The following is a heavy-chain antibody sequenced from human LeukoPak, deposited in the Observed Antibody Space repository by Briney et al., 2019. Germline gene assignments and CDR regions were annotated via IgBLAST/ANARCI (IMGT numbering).Heavy chain of an antibody. J-gene: IGHJ4*02. CDR1: GFTFSSYW. D-gene: IGHD3-22*01. CDR3: ARPPDYYDSSGYYY. CDR2: INSDGSAT. V-gene: IGHV3-74*01. Sequence: PGGSLRLSCAASGFTFSSYWMRWVRQAPGKGLVWVSRINSDGSATSYADSVKGRFTISRDNAKNTLYLQMNSLRAEDTAVYYCARPPDYYDSSGYYYWGQGTLVTVSS.